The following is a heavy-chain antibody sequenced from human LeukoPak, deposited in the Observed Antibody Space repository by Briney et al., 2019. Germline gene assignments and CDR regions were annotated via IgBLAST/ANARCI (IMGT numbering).Heavy chain of an antibody. V-gene: IGHV4-39*02. D-gene: IGHD5-24*01. Sequence: SETLSLTCTVSGGSISSSSYYWGWIRQPPGKGLEWIGSIYYSGSTYYNPSLKSRVTISVDTSKNQFSLKLSSVTAADTAVYYCARDEMDTQAYKWFDPWGQGTLVTVSS. J-gene: IGHJ5*02. CDR2: IYYSGST. CDR1: GGSISSSSYY. CDR3: ARDEMDTQAYKWFDP.